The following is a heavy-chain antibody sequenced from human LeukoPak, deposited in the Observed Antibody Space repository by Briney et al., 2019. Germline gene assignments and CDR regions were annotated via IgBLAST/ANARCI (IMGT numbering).Heavy chain of an antibody. D-gene: IGHD3-10*02. V-gene: IGHV3-23*01. CDR3: ARDLHYYVAMDV. J-gene: IGHJ6*02. CDR2: ISGGGNSA. CDR1: GYTFSRSA. Sequence: PGGSLRLSCAASGYTFSRSAMSWVRQAPGKRLEWVSSISGGGNSAYYADSVKGRFTISRDNSKNMLYLQVNSLRAEDTALYYCARDLHYYVAMDVWGQGTTVTVSS.